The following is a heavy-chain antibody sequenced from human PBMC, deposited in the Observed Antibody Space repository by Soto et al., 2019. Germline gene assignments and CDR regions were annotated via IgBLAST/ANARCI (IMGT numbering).Heavy chain of an antibody. CDR1: GYTFTSYG. V-gene: IGHV1-18*01. J-gene: IGHJ6*02. CDR3: ARDGPLRYYGSGSYYYYGMDV. D-gene: IGHD3-10*01. Sequence: ASVKVSCKASGYTFTSYGISWVRQAPGQGLEWMGWISAYNGNTNYAQKLQDRVTMTTDTSTSTAYMELRSLRSDDTAVYYCARDGPLRYYGSGSYYYYGMDVWGQGTTVTVSS. CDR2: ISAYNGNT.